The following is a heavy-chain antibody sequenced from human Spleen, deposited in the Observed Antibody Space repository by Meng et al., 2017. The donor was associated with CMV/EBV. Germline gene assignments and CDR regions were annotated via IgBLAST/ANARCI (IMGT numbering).Heavy chain of an antibody. V-gene: IGHV1-18*01. CDR1: GYSFFSYS. CDR3: ARASETYAAY. D-gene: IGHD2-15*01. CDR2: INAYNGNT. Sequence: ASVQVSCKASGYSFFSYSITWVRQAPGQGLEWMGWINAYNGNTDYAQKFQGRVTMTTDTSTSTAYMELTSLRSDDTAVYYCARASETYAAYWGQGTLVTVSS. J-gene: IGHJ4*02.